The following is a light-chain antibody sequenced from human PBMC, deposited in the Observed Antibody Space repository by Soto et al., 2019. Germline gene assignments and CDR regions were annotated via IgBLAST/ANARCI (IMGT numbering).Light chain of an antibody. V-gene: IGKV1-27*01. J-gene: IGKJ1*01. CDR1: QGSSND. Sequence: DIQLTQSPSSLSASVGDRVTITCRASQGSSNDLAWYQQKPGKVPKVLLYAASTLQSGVPSRFSGSGSRTAFTITISSRQPEVFASYYGQKYNCSSRTFGHGTKVEIK. CDR2: AAS. CDR3: QKYNCSSRT.